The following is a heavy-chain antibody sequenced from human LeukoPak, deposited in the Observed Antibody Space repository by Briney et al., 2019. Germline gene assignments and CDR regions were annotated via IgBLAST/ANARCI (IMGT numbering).Heavy chain of an antibody. CDR1: GFTFSSYA. J-gene: IGHJ6*03. CDR3: AREVDLYYYYMDV. Sequence: GGSLRLSCAASGFTFSSYAMTWVRQAPGKGLQWVSAISGGGVSTYYADSVKGRFTISRDNSKNSLYLQMNSLRAEDTAVYYCAREVDLYYYYMDVWGKGTTVTVSS. V-gene: IGHV3-23*01. CDR2: ISGGGVST. D-gene: IGHD1-26*01.